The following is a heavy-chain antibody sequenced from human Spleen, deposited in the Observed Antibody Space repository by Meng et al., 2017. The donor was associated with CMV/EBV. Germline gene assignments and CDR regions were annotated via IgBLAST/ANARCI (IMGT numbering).Heavy chain of an antibody. D-gene: IGHD7-27*01. CDR3: ARDQRNWGSRVPSYFDL. J-gene: IGHJ2*01. V-gene: IGHV4-39*07. CDR1: GGSISSSSYY. CDR2: IYYSGST. Sequence: QVPLQQWGAGFLKPSETLSLTCTVSGGSISSSSYYWGWIRQPPGKGLEWIGSIYYSGSTYYNPSLKSRVTISVDTSKNQFSLKLSSVTAADTAVYYCARDQRNWGSRVPSYFDLWGRGTLVTVSS.